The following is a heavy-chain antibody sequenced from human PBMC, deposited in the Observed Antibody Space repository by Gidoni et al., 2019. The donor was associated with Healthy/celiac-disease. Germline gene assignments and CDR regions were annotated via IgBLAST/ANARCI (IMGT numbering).Heavy chain of an antibody. Sequence: EVQLVESGGGLVKPGGSLRLSCAASGFTFSSYSLNWVRQAPGKGLEWVASISSSSSYIYYADSVKGRVTISRDNAKNSLYLQMNSLRAEDTAVYYCARDALYCSSTSCYTGYYYYGMDVWGQGTTVTVSS. J-gene: IGHJ6*02. V-gene: IGHV3-21*01. CDR3: ARDALYCSSTSCYTGYYYYGMDV. CDR1: GFTFSSYS. CDR2: ISSSSSYI. D-gene: IGHD2-2*02.